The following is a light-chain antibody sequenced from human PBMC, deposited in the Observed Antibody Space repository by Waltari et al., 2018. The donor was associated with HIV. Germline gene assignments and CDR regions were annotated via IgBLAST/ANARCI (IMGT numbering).Light chain of an antibody. J-gene: IGKJ2*01. CDR2: GAS. CDR3: QQYNNWYT. V-gene: IGKV3-15*01. Sequence: EIVMTQSPATVSVYPGERATLSCRASQSVSSNLAWYQHKPGQAPRRLIYGASTRATGIPARFSGSGSGTEFTLTISSLQSEDFAVYYCQQYNNWYTFGQGTKLEIK. CDR1: QSVSSN.